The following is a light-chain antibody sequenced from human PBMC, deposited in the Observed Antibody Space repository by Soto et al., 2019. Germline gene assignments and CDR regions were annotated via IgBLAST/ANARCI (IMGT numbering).Light chain of an antibody. CDR3: QQYGSYSFG. CDR1: QSVTSSY. V-gene: IGKV3D-20*01. J-gene: IGKJ4*01. CDR2: DAS. Sequence: PGERPTLSCGASQSVTSSYLAWYQQKPGLAPRLLIYDASSWDTGIPDRFSGSGSATDFTLTISRLEPEDFAVYYCQQYGSYSFGFGGGTKVDIK.